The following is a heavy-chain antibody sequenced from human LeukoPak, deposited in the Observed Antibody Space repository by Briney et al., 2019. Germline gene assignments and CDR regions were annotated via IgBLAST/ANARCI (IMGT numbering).Heavy chain of an antibody. CDR3: AGSGTYYDYYFDY. J-gene: IGHJ4*02. D-gene: IGHD3-10*01. CDR1: GFTFSDYY. Sequence: PGGSLRLSCVASGFTFSDYYMSWICQAPGKGLEWVSYISRSGRTIYYADSVKGRFTISRDNAKNSLYLQMNSLGADDTAVYYCAGSGTYYDYYFDYWGQGILVTISS. CDR2: ISRSGRTI. V-gene: IGHV3-11*01.